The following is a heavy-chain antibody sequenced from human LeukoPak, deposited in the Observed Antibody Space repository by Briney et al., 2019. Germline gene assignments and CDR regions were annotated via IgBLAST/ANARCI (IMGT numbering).Heavy chain of an antibody. Sequence: PSETLSLTCTVSGSSINSYYWSWIRQPPGKGLEWIGYIYYSGTTRYNPSLKSRLTISVDTSKNQFSLRLTSVTAADTAVYYCARLGSPSPEGVPGYWYFDIWGRGTLVTVSS. CDR3: ARLGSPSPEGVPGYWYFDI. D-gene: IGHD3-10*01. CDR2: IYYSGTT. CDR1: GSSINSYY. V-gene: IGHV4-59*08. J-gene: IGHJ2*01.